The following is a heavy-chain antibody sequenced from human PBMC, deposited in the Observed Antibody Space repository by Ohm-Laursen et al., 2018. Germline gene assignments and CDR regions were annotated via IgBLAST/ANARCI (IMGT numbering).Heavy chain of an antibody. CDR3: ARDRVQDY. CDR1: GFTFGDYY. V-gene: IGHV3-11*01. CDR2: ISGIDNII. D-gene: IGHD1-1*01. J-gene: IGHJ4*02. Sequence: SLRLSCAAFGFTFGDYYMSWIRQAPGKGLEWVSYISGIDNIIYYADSVRGRFTISRDNAKNSLYLQMNSLRAEDTAVYYCARDRVQDYWGQGTLVTVSS.